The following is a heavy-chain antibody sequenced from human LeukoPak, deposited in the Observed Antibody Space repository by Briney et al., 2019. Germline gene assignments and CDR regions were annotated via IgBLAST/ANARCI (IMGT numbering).Heavy chain of an antibody. V-gene: IGHV4-39*07. Sequence: PSETLSLTCTVSGGSISSRSYYWGWIRQPPGKGLEWIASIYYSGNTYYNPSLKSRVTISGDTSKNQFSLKLSSVTAADTAVYYCARGSGWYRWYFDYWGQGTLVTVSS. D-gene: IGHD6-19*01. CDR1: GGSISSRSYY. CDR3: ARGSGWYRWYFDY. J-gene: IGHJ4*02. CDR2: IYYSGNT.